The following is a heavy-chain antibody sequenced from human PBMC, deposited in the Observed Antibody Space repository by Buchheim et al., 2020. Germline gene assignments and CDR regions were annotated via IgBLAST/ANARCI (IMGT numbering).Heavy chain of an antibody. V-gene: IGHV3-74*01. J-gene: IGHJ4*02. CDR1: GFSFSSYW. D-gene: IGHD5/OR15-5a*01. CDR3: ARAVYINLDY. CDR2: ISSDGSTT. Sequence: EVQLVESGGGLVQPGGSLRLSCVASGFSFSSYWMYWVRPVPGKGLVWVSQISSDGSTTNYADSGKGRVTISRDNAKNTLDLKMNSLRAEDTAVYYCARAVYINLDYWGQGTL.